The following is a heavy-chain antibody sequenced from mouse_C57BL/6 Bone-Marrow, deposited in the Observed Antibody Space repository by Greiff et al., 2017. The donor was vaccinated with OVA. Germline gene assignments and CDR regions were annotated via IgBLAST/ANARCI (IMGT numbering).Heavy chain of an antibody. CDR1: GYTFTDYY. D-gene: IGHD2-1*01. J-gene: IGHJ3*01. CDR2: INPNNGGT. CDR3: ARSGYGNYNGLAY. Sequence: VQLQQSGPELVKPGASVKISCKASGYTFTDYYMNWVKQSHGKSLECIGDINPNNGGTSYNQKFKGKATLTVDQSSSTAYMQLNSLTSEDSAVYYCARSGYGNYNGLAYWGQGTLVTVSA. V-gene: IGHV1-26*01.